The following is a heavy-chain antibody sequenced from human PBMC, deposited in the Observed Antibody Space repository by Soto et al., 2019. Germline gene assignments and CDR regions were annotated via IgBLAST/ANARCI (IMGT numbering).Heavy chain of an antibody. J-gene: IGHJ5*02. CDR2: IYYSGST. V-gene: IGHV4-39*07. Sequence: SETLSLTCPVSGGTISSSSDYWGWIRQPPGKGLEWIGNIYYSGSTYYNPSLRSRVTISVDRSKNQFSLKLNSVTAADTAVYYCARVIAATDTISVWFDPWGQGTLVTVSS. D-gene: IGHD6-13*01. CDR1: GGTISSSSDY. CDR3: ARVIAATDTISVWFDP.